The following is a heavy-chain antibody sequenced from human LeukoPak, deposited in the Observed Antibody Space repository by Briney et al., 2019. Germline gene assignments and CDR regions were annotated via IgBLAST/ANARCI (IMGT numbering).Heavy chain of an antibody. CDR2: MNPNSGYT. Sequence: ASVKVSCKASGYTFSNYDINWVRQATGQGLEWMGWMNPNSGYTGYAQKFQGRVTITADKSTSTAYMELSSLRSEDTAVYYCARGADIVVVPAAHHPPYYYYMDVWGKGTTVTVSS. CDR1: GYTFSNYD. V-gene: IGHV1-8*03. J-gene: IGHJ6*03. CDR3: ARGADIVVVPAAHHPPYYYYMDV. D-gene: IGHD2-2*01.